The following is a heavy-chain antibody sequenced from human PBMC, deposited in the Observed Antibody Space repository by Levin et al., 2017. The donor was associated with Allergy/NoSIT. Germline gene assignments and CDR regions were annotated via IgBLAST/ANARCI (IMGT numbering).Heavy chain of an antibody. CDR3: AGMKRNIRQAFGI. Sequence: GGSLRLSCVASGVAFSSYSMNWVRQAPGKGLEWISYISSSSSSIDYADSVKGRFTISRDNAKNSLFLQMNSLRVEYTAVYFCAGMKRNIRQAFGIWGQGTMVTVSS. D-gene: IGHD2/OR15-2a*01. CDR1: GVAFSSYS. V-gene: IGHV3-48*01. CDR2: ISSSSSSI. J-gene: IGHJ3*02.